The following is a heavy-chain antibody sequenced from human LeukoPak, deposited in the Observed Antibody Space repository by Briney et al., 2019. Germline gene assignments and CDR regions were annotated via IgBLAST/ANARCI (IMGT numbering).Heavy chain of an antibody. V-gene: IGHV4-38-2*02. D-gene: IGHD6-6*01. CDR1: GYSISSGYY. J-gene: IGHJ5*02. Sequence: PSETLSLTCAVSGYSISSGYYWGGIRQPPGKGLEWIGSIYHSGSTYYNPSLKSRVTISVDTSKNQFSLKLSSVTAADTAVYYCAREFLASRRNWVDPWGQGTLVTVSS. CDR2: IYHSGST. CDR3: AREFLASRRNWVDP.